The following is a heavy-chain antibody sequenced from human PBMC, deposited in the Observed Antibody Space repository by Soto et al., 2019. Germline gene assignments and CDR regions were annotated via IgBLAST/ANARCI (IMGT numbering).Heavy chain of an antibody. Sequence: QVQLVQSGAEVKKPGASVKVSCKASGYTFTSYGISWVRQAPGQGLEWMGWISAYNGNTNYAQKLQGRVTMTTDTSTSTAYMELRSLRSDDTAMYYCARDWGAYYDFWSGYYPINYYYYMDVWGKGTTVTVSS. V-gene: IGHV1-18*01. J-gene: IGHJ6*03. CDR2: ISAYNGNT. CDR3: ARDWGAYYDFWSGYYPINYYYYMDV. D-gene: IGHD3-3*01. CDR1: GYTFTSYG.